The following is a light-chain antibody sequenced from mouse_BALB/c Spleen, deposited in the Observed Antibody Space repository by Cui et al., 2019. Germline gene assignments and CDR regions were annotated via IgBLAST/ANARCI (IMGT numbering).Light chain of an antibody. Sequence: QKFLTESPSSLSASQWGSVTRTGSASSSLSYMDWYQEKPRSSPKPWIYRTSNLASGVPARFSGSGSGTSYSLTISSMEAEDAATYYCQQWNSNPWTFGGGTKLEIK. CDR1: SSLSY. CDR3: QQWNSNPWT. CDR2: RTS. J-gene: IGKJ1*01. V-gene: IGKV4-68*01.